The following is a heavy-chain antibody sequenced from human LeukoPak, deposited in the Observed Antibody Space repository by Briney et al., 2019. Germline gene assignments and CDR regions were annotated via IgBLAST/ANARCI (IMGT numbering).Heavy chain of an antibody. J-gene: IGHJ4*02. CDR3: AKGYTWNNIRLLDY. V-gene: IGHV3-23*01. CDR2: ISASGGST. Sequence: GGSLRLSCAASGFTFSSYAMGWVRQAPGKGLEWVSAISASGGSTYYADSVKGRFTISRGNSKNTLYLQMNSLRAEDTAVYYCAKGYTWNNIRLLDYWGQGTLVTVSS. CDR1: GFTFSSYA. D-gene: IGHD1/OR15-1a*01.